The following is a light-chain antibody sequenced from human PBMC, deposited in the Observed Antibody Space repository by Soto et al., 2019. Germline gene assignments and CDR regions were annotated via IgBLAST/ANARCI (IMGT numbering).Light chain of an antibody. CDR2: GAS. V-gene: IGKV3-20*01. CDR3: QQSGSSPGT. CDR1: QSVSSNF. J-gene: IGKJ2*02. Sequence: EIVLTQSPGTLSLSPGERATLSCRASQSVSSNFLAWYQQKPGQAPKLLISGASSRATGIPDRFSGSGSGTDFTLTISRLEPEDFALYSCQQSGSSPGTFGQGTKLEIK.